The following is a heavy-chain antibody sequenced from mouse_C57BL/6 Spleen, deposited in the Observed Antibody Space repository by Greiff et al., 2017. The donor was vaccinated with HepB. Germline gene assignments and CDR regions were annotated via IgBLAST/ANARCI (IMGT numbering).Heavy chain of an antibody. J-gene: IGHJ4*01. CDR1: GYTFTSYW. CDR3: ARTFYYGSSYLYYYAMDY. CDR2: INPSNGGT. D-gene: IGHD1-1*01. Sequence: VQLQQSGTELVKPGASVKLSCKASGYTFTSYWMHWVKQRPGQGLEWIGNINPSNGGTNYNEKFKSKATLTVDKSSSTAYMQLSSLTSEDSAVYYCARTFYYGSSYLYYYAMDYWGQGTSVTVSS. V-gene: IGHV1-53*01.